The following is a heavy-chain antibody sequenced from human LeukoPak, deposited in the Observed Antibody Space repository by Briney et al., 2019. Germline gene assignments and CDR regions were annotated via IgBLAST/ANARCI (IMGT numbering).Heavy chain of an antibody. V-gene: IGHV4-31*11. Sequence: SETLSLTCAVYGGSFSGYYWSWIRQHPGKGLEWIGYIYYSGSTYYNPSLKSRVTISVDTSKNQFSLKLSSVTAADTAVYYCAREGGSTVVTLYAFDIWGQGTMVTVSS. CDR1: GGSFSGYY. CDR2: IYYSGST. CDR3: AREGGSTVVTLYAFDI. D-gene: IGHD4-23*01. J-gene: IGHJ3*02.